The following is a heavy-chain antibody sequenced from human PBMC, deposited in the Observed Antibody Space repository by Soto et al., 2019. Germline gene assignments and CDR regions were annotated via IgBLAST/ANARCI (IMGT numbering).Heavy chain of an antibody. CDR2: INGATGQT. V-gene: IGHV1-3*01. CDR3: ARELRHDILTCALYGIGV. J-gene: IGHJ6*02. D-gene: IGHD3-9*01. CDR1: GYTFSTDS. Sequence: ASVKVSCKASGYTFSTDSMHWVRQAPGHSLEWMGWINGATGQTRSSQRFQDRVTITRDTSASTAYMELSSLRSEDTAVYYCARELRHDILTCALYGIGVWGQGTTVTVSS.